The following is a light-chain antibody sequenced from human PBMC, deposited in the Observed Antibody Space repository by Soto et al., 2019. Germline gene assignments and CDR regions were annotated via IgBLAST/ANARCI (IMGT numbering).Light chain of an antibody. CDR2: AAS. V-gene: IGKV1-8*01. Sequence: AIRMTQSPSSLSASTGDRVTITCRASQGISSYLAWYQQKPGKAPKLLIYAASTLQSGVPSRFSGSGSGTDFTLTISCLQSEDFATYYCQQYYSYPPTFGRGTKVDIK. CDR3: QQYYSYPPT. J-gene: IGKJ1*01. CDR1: QGISSY.